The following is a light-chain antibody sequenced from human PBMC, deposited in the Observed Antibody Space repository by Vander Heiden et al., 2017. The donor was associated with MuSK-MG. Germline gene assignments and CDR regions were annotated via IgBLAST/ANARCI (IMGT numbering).Light chain of an antibody. CDR2: GAS. V-gene: IGKV3-20*01. CDR1: QSVSSSY. CDR3: QQYGSSRWT. J-gene: IGKJ1*01. Sequence: EIVLTQSPGPLSLSPGERATLSSRASQSVSSSYLAWYQQKPGQAPRLLIYGASSRATGIPDRFSGSGSGTDFTLTISRLEPEDFAVYYCQQYGSSRWTFGQGTKVEIK.